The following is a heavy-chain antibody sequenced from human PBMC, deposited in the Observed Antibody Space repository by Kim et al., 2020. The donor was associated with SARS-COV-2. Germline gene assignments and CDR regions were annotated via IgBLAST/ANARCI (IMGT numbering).Heavy chain of an antibody. CDR1: GGSISSYY. CDR3: ARGLIVVVPAATTGGFDP. V-gene: IGHV4-59*01. CDR2: IYYSGST. D-gene: IGHD2-2*01. J-gene: IGHJ5*02. Sequence: SETLSLTCTVSGGSISSYYWSWIRQPPGKGLEWIGYIYYSGSTNYNPSLKSRVTISVDTSKNQFSLKLSSVTAADTAVYYCARGLIVVVPAATTGGFDPWGQGTLVTVSS.